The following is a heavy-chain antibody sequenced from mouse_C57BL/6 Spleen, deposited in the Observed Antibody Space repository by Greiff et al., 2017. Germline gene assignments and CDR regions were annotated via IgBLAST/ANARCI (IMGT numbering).Heavy chain of an antibody. Sequence: EVKLVESGGGLVKPGGSLKLSCAASGYTFSSYAMSWVRQTPEKRLEWVANISAGGSYTNYTENVKGRDTISRDNAKTNLYLQMSHLTAENTAMYYCASSSTMITTGAYYFDYWGQGTTLTVSS. V-gene: IGHV5-4*03. J-gene: IGHJ2*01. CDR3: ASSSTMITTGAYYFDY. D-gene: IGHD2-4*01. CDR2: ISAGGSYT. CDR1: GYTFSSYA.